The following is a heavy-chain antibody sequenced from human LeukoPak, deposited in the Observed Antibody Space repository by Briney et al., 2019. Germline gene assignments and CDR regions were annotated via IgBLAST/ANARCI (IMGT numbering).Heavy chain of an antibody. CDR1: GGSFSGYY. CDR2: INHSGST. Sequence: SETLSLTCAVYGGSFSGYYWSWIRQPPGKGLEWIGEINHSGSTNYNPSLKSRVTISVDTSKNQFSLKLSSVTAADTAVYYCASSHPVGGEREDYDFWSGYYWGMDVWGQGTTVTVSS. D-gene: IGHD3-3*01. V-gene: IGHV4-34*01. J-gene: IGHJ6*02. CDR3: ASSHPVGGEREDYDFWSGYYWGMDV.